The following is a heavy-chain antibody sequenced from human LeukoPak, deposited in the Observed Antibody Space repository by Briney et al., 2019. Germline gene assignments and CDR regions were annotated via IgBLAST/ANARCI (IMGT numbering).Heavy chain of an antibody. Sequence: ASVKVSCKASGYTFTGYYMHWVRQAPGQGLEWMGWINPNSGGTNYAQKFQGRVTMTRDTSIATAYMELSRLRSDDTAVYYCARDQGEMATIPDYWSQGTLVTVSS. CDR2: INPNSGGT. J-gene: IGHJ4*02. V-gene: IGHV1-2*02. D-gene: IGHD5-24*01. CDR1: GYTFTGYY. CDR3: ARDQGEMATIPDY.